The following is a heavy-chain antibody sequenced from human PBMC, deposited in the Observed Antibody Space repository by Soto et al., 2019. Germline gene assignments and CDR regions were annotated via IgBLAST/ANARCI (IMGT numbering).Heavy chain of an antibody. CDR3: AKDWGYCSSTSCFDYYYYMDV. J-gene: IGHJ6*03. Sequence: EVQLLESGGGLVQPGGSLRLSCAASGFTFSSYAMSWVRQAPGKGLEWVSAISGSGGSTYYADSVKGRFTISRDNSTNTLYLQMNSLRAEDTAVYYCAKDWGYCSSTSCFDYYYYMDVWGKGTTVTVSS. D-gene: IGHD2-2*01. CDR2: ISGSGGST. V-gene: IGHV3-23*01. CDR1: GFTFSSYA.